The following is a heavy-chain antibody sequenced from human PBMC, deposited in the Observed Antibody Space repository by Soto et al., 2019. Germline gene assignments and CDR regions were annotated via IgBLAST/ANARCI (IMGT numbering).Heavy chain of an antibody. J-gene: IGHJ4*02. Sequence: WGSLLLSCVASVFIFSDLYMNWIRQAPGKGPEWLSYISGSGSPAWYADSVKGRFTISRDNAENTLTLEMTSLRAEDTAVYYCARDVSRDTIGDFDLWGQGTMVTVSS. D-gene: IGHD3-16*01. CDR2: ISGSGSPA. CDR1: VFIFSDLY. V-gene: IGHV3-11*01. CDR3: ARDVSRDTIGDFDL.